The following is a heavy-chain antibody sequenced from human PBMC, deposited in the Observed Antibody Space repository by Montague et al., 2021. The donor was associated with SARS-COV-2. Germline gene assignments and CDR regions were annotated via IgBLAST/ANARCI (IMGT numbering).Heavy chain of an antibody. Sequence: SETLSLTCTVAGGSISSGSYDWGWLRQPPGKGLEWIGNIHSSGTTYYKSRVTISVDTSKNQFSLKMTSLTAADTAVYYCSRRLGGSGWLDYWGQGTLVTVSS. CDR2: IHSSGTT. CDR1: GGSISSGSYD. D-gene: IGHD6-25*01. J-gene: IGHJ4*02. V-gene: IGHV4-39*01. CDR3: SRRLGGSGWLDY.